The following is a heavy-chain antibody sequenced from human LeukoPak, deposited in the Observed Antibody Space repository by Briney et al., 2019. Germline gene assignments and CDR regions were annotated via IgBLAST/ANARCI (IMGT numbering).Heavy chain of an antibody. V-gene: IGHV4-61*02. D-gene: IGHD6-13*01. CDR3: ARSYSSSSVVSYYYYYMDV. CDR2: IYASGST. Sequence: PSETLSPTCTVSGGSISSGGDYWPWIRQPAGEGLEWLGRIYASGSTNYNPSLKSRLTISVDTSKNQFSLNLSSVTAADTAVYYCARSYSSSSVVSYYYYYMDVWGKGTTVTVSS. J-gene: IGHJ6*03. CDR1: GGSISSGGDY.